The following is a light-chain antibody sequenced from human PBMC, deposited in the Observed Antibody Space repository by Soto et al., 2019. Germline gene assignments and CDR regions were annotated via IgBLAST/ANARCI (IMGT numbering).Light chain of an antibody. V-gene: IGKV1-5*03. J-gene: IGKJ1*01. CDR1: QNIDRW. CDR2: GAS. Sequence: DIQMTQSPSTLSASVGDRVTITCRASQNIDRWLAWYQQKPGKDPNLLIYGASNLESGVPSRFSGSGSGTAFTLTISSLRPDDFATYYCQQYNSYPWTFGQGTKVEIK. CDR3: QQYNSYPWT.